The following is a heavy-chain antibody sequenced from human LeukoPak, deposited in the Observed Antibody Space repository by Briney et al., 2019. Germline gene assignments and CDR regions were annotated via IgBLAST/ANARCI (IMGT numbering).Heavy chain of an antibody. D-gene: IGHD2-15*01. CDR3: ARGLRPTVVVAAYFDY. V-gene: IGHV4-31*03. CDR1: GGSISSGGYY. CDR2: IYYSGST. J-gene: IGHJ4*02. Sequence: PSETLSLTCTVSGGSISSGGYYWSWIRQHPGKGLEWIGYIYYSGSTHYNPSLKSRVTISVDTSKNQFSLKLSSVTAADTAVYYCARGLRPTVVVAAYFDYWGQGTLVTVSS.